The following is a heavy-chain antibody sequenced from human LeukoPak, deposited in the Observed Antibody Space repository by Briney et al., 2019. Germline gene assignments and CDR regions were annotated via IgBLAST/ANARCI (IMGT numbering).Heavy chain of an antibody. CDR3: ANTIWVLLVYCGSDCYSPHFDH. CDR2: ISGSGAST. V-gene: IGHV3-23*01. CDR1: GFTFSTYA. Sequence: GGSLRLSCAASGFTFSTYAMSWVRQAPGKGLEWVSTISGSGASTYYADSVKGRFTISRDNFKNTMYLQMNSLRAEDTAVYYCANTIWVLLVYCGSDCYSPHFDHWGQGTLVTVSS. J-gene: IGHJ5*02. D-gene: IGHD2-21*02.